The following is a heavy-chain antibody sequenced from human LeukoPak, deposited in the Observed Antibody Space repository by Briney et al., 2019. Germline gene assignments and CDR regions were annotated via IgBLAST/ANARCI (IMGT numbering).Heavy chain of an antibody. D-gene: IGHD3-22*01. CDR2: TYNSGST. Sequence: SETLSLTCTVSGYSISSGYYWGWIRQPPGKGLEWIGSTYNSGSTYYNPSLKSRVTISVDTSKNQFSLKLSSVTAADTAVYYCARDLHYYDSSGIDAFDIWGQGTMVTVSS. CDR3: ARDLHYYDSSGIDAFDI. CDR1: GYSISSGYY. V-gene: IGHV4-38-2*02. J-gene: IGHJ3*02.